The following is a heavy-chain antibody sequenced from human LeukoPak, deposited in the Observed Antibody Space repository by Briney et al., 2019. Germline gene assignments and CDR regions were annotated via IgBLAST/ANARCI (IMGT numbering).Heavy chain of an antibody. J-gene: IGHJ4*02. CDR1: GFIFSTYG. Sequence: PGGSLRLSCAASGFIFSTYGMHWVRQAPGKGLEWVAVVWSGGNNKYYSDSVKGRFTISRDNSKNTLYLQMNSLRAEDTAVHYCAKDGQVAAIGYFDYRGQGTLVTVSS. CDR2: VWSGGNNK. CDR3: AKDGQVAAIGYFDY. D-gene: IGHD1-26*01. V-gene: IGHV3-33*06.